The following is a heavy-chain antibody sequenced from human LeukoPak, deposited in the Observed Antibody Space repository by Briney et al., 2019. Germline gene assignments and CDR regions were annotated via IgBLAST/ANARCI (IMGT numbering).Heavy chain of an antibody. V-gene: IGHV4-34*01. CDR2: INHSGST. Sequence: SETLSLTCAVYGGSFSGYYWSWIRQPPGKGLEWIGEINHSGSTNYNPSLKSRVTISVDTSKNQFSLKLSSVTAADAAVYYCARFHSSSWTADWGQGTLATVSS. J-gene: IGHJ4*02. D-gene: IGHD6-13*01. CDR3: ARFHSSSWTAD. CDR1: GGSFSGYY.